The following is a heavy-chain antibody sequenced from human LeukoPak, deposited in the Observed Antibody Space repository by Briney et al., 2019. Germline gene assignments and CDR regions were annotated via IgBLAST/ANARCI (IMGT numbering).Heavy chain of an antibody. Sequence: GGSLRLSCAASGFTFSSYWMHWVRQAPGKGLVWVSRINTDGSSTSYADSVKGRFTISRDNAKNSLYLQMNSLRAEDTAVYYCARVKYLLMPYYYDSSGYLYYFDYWGQGTLVTVSS. CDR2: INTDGSST. CDR1: GFTFSSYW. CDR3: ARVKYLLMPYYYDSSGYLYYFDY. D-gene: IGHD3-22*01. J-gene: IGHJ4*02. V-gene: IGHV3-74*01.